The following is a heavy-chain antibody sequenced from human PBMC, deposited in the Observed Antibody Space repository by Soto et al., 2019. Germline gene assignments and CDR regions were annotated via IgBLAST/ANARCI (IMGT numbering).Heavy chain of an antibody. J-gene: IGHJ6*02. D-gene: IGHD2-21*01. CDR2: IKEDGTDK. Sequence: ELQVVESGGGLVQPGGSLRLSCAASGFTFNRYWMSWVRQAPGKGLEWVSNIKEDGTDKYYMDSVKGRFTISRDNAKSPVSLQMDSLRVEHTAVYFCARSALPGTNDGMDVWGPGTTVTVSS. CDR1: GFTFNRYW. V-gene: IGHV3-7*01. CDR3: ARSALPGTNDGMDV.